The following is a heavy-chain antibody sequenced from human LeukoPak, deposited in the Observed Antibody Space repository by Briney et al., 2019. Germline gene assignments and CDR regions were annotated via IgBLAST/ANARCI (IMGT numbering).Heavy chain of an antibody. D-gene: IGHD2-21*02. J-gene: IGHJ4*02. CDR2: IYYSGST. CDR3: AREGPLCGGDCWYFDY. CDR1: GGSISGYY. V-gene: IGHV4-59*01. Sequence: PSETLSLTCTVSGGSISGYYWSWIRQPPGKGLEWIGYIYYSGSTNYNPSLKSRVTISVDTSKNQFSLKLSSVTAADTAVYYRAREGPLCGGDCWYFDYWGQGTLVTVSS.